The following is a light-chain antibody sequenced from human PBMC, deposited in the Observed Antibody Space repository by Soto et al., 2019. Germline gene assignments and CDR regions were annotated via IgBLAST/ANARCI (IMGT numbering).Light chain of an antibody. CDR2: AAS. Sequence: IRMTQSPSSISASTGYRVTITCRASQGIRTWLAWYQQTQGKAPKVLIYAASSLQSGVPSRFSVNPSGTDGTLTLSRLQTEDASTYYGQPSNSFPLTFRGGTKV. CDR3: QPSNSFPLT. CDR1: QGIRTW. V-gene: IGKV1-12*01. J-gene: IGKJ4*01.